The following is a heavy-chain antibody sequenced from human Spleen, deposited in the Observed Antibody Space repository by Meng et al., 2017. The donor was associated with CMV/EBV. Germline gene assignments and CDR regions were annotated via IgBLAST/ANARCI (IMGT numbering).Heavy chain of an antibody. V-gene: IGHV3-15*01. CDR3: TTLATSHYDSLTSYYIYDY. CDR2: IKTESEGGTT. Sequence: GESLKISCAASGFTFNNDWMNWVRQATGKGLEWVGRIKTESEGGTTAYAAPVKGRFTISRDDSKNTLYLQMNSLKTEDSAVYFCTTLATSHYDSLTSYYIYDYWGQGTLVTVSS. J-gene: IGHJ4*02. D-gene: IGHD3-9*01. CDR1: GFTFNNDW.